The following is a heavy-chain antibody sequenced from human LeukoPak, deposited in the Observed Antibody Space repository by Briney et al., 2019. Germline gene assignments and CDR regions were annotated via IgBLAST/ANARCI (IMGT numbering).Heavy chain of an antibody. CDR2: IIPIFGTA. D-gene: IGHD2-2*01. Sequence: SVKVSCKASGGTFSSYAISWVRQAPGQGLEWMGGIIPIFGTANYAQKFQGRVTITADESTSTAYMELSSLRSEDTAVYYCARDMLVVPAAKNAFDIWGQGTMVTVSS. V-gene: IGHV1-69*13. CDR1: GGTFSSYA. J-gene: IGHJ3*02. CDR3: ARDMLVVPAAKNAFDI.